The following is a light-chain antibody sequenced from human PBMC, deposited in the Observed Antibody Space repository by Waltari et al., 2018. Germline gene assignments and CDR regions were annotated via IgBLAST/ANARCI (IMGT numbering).Light chain of an antibody. J-gene: IGLJ1*01. Sequence: QSALTQPRSVSGSPGPSITIACAGTSSDVGGYDYVSWYQQYQGKAPKLILYDDTTWPSVVPDSFSGSKSTNTSALTNSGLQAEYEADYYVCSYAGSYIYVFESATKVTVL. CDR2: DDT. CDR1: SSDVGGYDY. V-gene: IGLV2-11*01. CDR3: CSYAGSYIYV.